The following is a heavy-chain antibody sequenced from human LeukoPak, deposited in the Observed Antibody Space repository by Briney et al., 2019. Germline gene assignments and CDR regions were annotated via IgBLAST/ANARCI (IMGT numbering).Heavy chain of an antibody. CDR3: AKDPGITMVRGVIIRSLYYYGMDV. CDR1: GFTFSSYA. D-gene: IGHD3-10*01. V-gene: IGHV3-23*01. J-gene: IGHJ6*02. CDR2: ISGSGGST. Sequence: GTSLRLSCAASGFTFSSYAMSWVRQAPGKGLEWVSAISGSGGSTYYADSVKGRFTISRDNSKNTLYLQMNSLRAEDTAVYYCAKDPGITMVRGVIIRSLYYYGMDVWGQGTTVTVSS.